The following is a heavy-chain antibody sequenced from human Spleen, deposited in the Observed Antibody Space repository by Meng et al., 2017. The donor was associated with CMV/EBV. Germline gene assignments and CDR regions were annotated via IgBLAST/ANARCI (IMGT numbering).Heavy chain of an antibody. CDR1: GYTFSNYG. D-gene: IGHD2-15*01. CDR2: ISPYNGNT. CDR3: ARDGGVATGAFDI. V-gene: IGHV1-18*04. Sequence: ASVKVSCKAFGYTFSNYGFSWVRQAPGQGFEWMAWISPYNGNTRYAETFRDRVTLTTDTSTSTAYLDLRSLRSDDTAVYYCARDGGVATGAFDIWGQGTMVTVSS. J-gene: IGHJ3*02.